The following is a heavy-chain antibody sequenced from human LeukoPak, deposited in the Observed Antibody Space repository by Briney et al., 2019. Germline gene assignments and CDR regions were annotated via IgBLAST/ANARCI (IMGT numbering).Heavy chain of an antibody. J-gene: IGHJ4*02. Sequence: PGRSLRLSCAASGFTFTSYGMHWVRQAPGKGLEWLALISYDGSNKYSADSVKGRFTISRDNSKNTVYLQMTSLRADDTAVYYCAKERNTEYYYFDCWGQGALVTVSS. CDR2: ISYDGSNK. D-gene: IGHD2/OR15-2a*01. CDR3: AKERNTEYYYFDC. CDR1: GFTFTSYG. V-gene: IGHV3-30*18.